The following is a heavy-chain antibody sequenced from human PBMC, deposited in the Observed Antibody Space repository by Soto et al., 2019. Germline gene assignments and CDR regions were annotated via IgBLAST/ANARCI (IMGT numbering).Heavy chain of an antibody. J-gene: IGHJ6*04. V-gene: IGHV3-23*01. CDR3: AKSVYDILALDV. CDR2: ISGGGST. CDR1: GFTFSSYA. Sequence: GGSLRLSCAASGFTFSSYAMSWVRQAPGKGLEWVSAISGGGSTYYADSVKGRFTISRDNSKNTLDLHMNSLRADLPCVYYCAKSVYDILALDVWRKGTTVTVSS. D-gene: IGHD3-9*01.